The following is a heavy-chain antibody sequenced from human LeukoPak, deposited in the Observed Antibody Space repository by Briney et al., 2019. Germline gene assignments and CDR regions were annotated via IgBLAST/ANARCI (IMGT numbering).Heavy chain of an antibody. D-gene: IGHD1-14*01. J-gene: IGHJ6*03. Sequence: GGSLRLSCAASGFTFSSYAMHWVRQAPGKGLEYVSAISSNGGSTYYANSVKGRFTISRDNSKNTLYLQMGSLRAEDTAVYYCTRPDVAGSYYMDVWGKGTTVTVSS. CDR1: GFTFSSYA. V-gene: IGHV3-64*01. CDR3: TRPDVAGSYYMDV. CDR2: ISSNGGST.